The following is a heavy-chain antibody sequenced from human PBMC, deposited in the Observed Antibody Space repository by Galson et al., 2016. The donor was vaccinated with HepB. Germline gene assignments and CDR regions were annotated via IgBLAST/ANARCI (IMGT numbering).Heavy chain of an antibody. D-gene: IGHD3-10*01. Sequence: SLRLSCAASEFTFSSYSMNWVRQAPGKGLEWVSYISSGSSTIYDADSVKGRFTISRDNAKNSLYLKMNSLRAEDTAVYYCARDLGLRGLDPWGQGTLVTVSS. J-gene: IGHJ5*02. V-gene: IGHV3-48*01. CDR2: ISSGSSTI. CDR1: EFTFSSYS. CDR3: ARDLGLRGLDP.